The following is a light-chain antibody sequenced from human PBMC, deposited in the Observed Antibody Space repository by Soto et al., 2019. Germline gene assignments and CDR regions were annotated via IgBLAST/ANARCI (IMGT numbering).Light chain of an antibody. J-gene: IGKJ1*01. CDR1: QSVSSN. CDR3: QQYNIWPPWT. CDR2: GAS. V-gene: IGKV3-15*01. Sequence: EIVLTQSPGTLSLSPGERATLSCRASQSVSSNLAWYQQKPGQAPRLLIYGASTRATGIPARFSGSGSATEFTLTISSLQSGDFAVYYCQQYNIWPPWTFGQGTKVDVK.